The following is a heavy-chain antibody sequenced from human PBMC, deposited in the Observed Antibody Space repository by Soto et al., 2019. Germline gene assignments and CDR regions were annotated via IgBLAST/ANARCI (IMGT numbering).Heavy chain of an antibody. D-gene: IGHD3-10*01. J-gene: IGHJ4*02. CDR1: GFTFNNYA. Sequence: EVQLLGSGGGLVQPGGSLRLSCAASGFTFNNYAMTWVRQAPGKGLEWVSAISGGGDTTSYADSVKGRFTVSRDGSKNTLYLQMSSLRAEDTALYYCAKGRGGSGSLTPRVDFWGQGTLFTVSS. CDR2: ISGGGDTT. CDR3: AKGRGGSGSLTPRVDF. V-gene: IGHV3-23*01.